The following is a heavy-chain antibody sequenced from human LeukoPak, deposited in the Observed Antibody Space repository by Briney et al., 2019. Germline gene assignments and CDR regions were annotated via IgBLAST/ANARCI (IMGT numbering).Heavy chain of an antibody. V-gene: IGHV1-2*02. CDR1: GYTFTGYY. Sequence: ASVKVSCKASGYTFTGYYMHWVRQAPGQGLEWMGWINPNSGGTNYAQKFQGRVTMTRDTSISTAYMELSRLRSEDTAVYYCARKVPNDSSGYYYRGQFDPWGQGTLVTVSS. D-gene: IGHD3-22*01. CDR3: ARKVPNDSSGYYYRGQFDP. CDR2: INPNSGGT. J-gene: IGHJ5*02.